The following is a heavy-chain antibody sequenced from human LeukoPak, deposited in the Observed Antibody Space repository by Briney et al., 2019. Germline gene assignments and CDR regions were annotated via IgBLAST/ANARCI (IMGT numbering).Heavy chain of an antibody. CDR2: IYPGDSDT. CDR1: GYTFTSYW. J-gene: IGHJ3*02. V-gene: IGHV5-51*01. CDR3: ATYSSGWYYAFDI. D-gene: IGHD6-19*01. Sequence: GESLKISCQSSGYTFTSYWISWVRQMPGKGLQWMGIIYPGDSDTTYSPSFQGQVTISADKSITTAYLQWSSLKASDTAMYYCATYSSGWYYAFDIWGQGTMVTVSS.